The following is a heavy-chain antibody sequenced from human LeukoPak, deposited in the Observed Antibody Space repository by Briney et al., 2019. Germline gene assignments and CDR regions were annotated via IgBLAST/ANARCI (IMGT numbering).Heavy chain of an antibody. CDR1: GYSFTSFA. D-gene: IGHD3-16*01. J-gene: IGHJ4*02. CDR2: INPNSGGT. V-gene: IGHV1-2*02. CDR3: ASPLKGRRGGYFDY. Sequence: ASVKVSCKASGYSFTSFAISWVRQAPGQGLEWMGWINPNSGGTNYAQKFQGRVTMTRDTSISTAYMELSRLRSDDTAVYYCASPLKGRRGGYFDYWGQGTLVTVSS.